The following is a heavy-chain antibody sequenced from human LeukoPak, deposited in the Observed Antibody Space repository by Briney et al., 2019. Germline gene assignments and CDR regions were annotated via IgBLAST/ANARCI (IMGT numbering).Heavy chain of an antibody. V-gene: IGHV4-4*07. J-gene: IGHJ4*02. CDR3: ARGVGKAY. Sequence: PSETLSLTCTVSGFSISTYYWSWFRQPAGKGLEWIGRIHSSGNTNYNPSLQSRVSLSIDTSQNQFSLRLTSLTAADTAVYFCARGVGKAYWGQGLLAIVSS. CDR2: IHSSGNT. CDR1: GFSISTYY. D-gene: IGHD4-23*01.